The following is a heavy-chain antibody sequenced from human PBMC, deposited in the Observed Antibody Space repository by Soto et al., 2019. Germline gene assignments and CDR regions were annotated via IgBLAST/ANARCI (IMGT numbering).Heavy chain of an antibody. J-gene: IGHJ1*01. V-gene: IGHV3-23*01. CDR3: AKDVRIAAAVEYFQH. D-gene: IGHD6-13*01. CDR2: ISGRCGST. CDR1: GFTFSSYA. Sequence: GGSLRLSCAASGFTFSSYAMSWVRQAPGKGLEWVSAISGRCGSTYYADSVKGRFTISRDNSKNTLYLQMNSLRAEDTAVYYCAKDVRIAAAVEYFQHWGQGTLVTVSS.